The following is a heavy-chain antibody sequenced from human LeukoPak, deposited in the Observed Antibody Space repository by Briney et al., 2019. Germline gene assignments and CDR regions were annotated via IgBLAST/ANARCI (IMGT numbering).Heavy chain of an antibody. CDR2: INPNSGDT. CDR3: VPSNGNAYFGY. J-gene: IGHJ4*02. V-gene: IGHV1-2*02. CDR1: GYTFTGYY. Sequence: ASVKVSCKASGYTFTGYYMHWVRQAPGQGLEWMGWINPNSGDTNYAQKFRGRVTMTRDTSTSTAYMELSRLTSDDTAVYYCVPSNGNAYFGYWGQGTLVTVSS. D-gene: IGHD1-1*01.